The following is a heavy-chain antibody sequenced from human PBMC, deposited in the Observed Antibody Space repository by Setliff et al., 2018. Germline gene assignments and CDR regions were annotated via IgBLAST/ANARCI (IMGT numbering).Heavy chain of an antibody. V-gene: IGHV1-3*01. J-gene: IGHJ4*02. Sequence: ASVKVSCKASGYTFSSYGVHLVRQAPGQRLEWMGWINAANGNTKYSQKFQGRVTITRDTSASTVYMELSSLRYEDTAVYYCASAEVVVAPWGQGTLVTVSS. D-gene: IGHD2-15*01. CDR1: GYTFSSYG. CDR2: INAANGNT. CDR3: ASAEVVVAP.